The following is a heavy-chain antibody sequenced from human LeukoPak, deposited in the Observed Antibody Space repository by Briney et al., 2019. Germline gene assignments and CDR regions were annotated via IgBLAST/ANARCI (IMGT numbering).Heavy chain of an antibody. CDR2: FYYSEST. Sequence: SETLSLTCTVSGGSISSTHYYWGWIRQSPGKGLEWIETFYYSESTYYNPSLKSRVTISINRSKNQFSLKLTSVTAADTAVYYCARGSTYYSTYYFDYWGQGTLVTVSS. CDR3: ARGSTYYSTYYFDY. V-gene: IGHV4-39*07. D-gene: IGHD1-26*01. J-gene: IGHJ4*02. CDR1: GGSISSTHYY.